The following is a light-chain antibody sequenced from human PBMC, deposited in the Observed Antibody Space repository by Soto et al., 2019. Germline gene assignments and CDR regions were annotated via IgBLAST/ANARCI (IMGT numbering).Light chain of an antibody. CDR2: KAS. J-gene: IGKJ4*01. V-gene: IGKV1-5*03. CDR3: QQYNSVSLLS. Sequence: DIQMTQSPSILSASVGDRVTITCRASQSISNWLAWYQQKPGKAPKLLIYKASNLESGVPSRFSGSASGTEFTLTISRLQRDDFATYYCQQYNSVSLLSFGGGPKVEIK. CDR1: QSISNW.